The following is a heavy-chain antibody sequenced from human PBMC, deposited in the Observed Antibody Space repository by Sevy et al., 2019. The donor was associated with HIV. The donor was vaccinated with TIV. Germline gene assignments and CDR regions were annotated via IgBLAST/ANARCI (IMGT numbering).Heavy chain of an antibody. CDR3: ARESITIRGNWFDP. CDR1: GYTFTGYY. V-gene: IGHV1-2*02. J-gene: IGHJ5*02. D-gene: IGHD3-3*01. CDR2: INPNSGGT. Sequence: ASVKVSSKASGYTFTGYYMHWVRQAPGQGLEWMGWINPNSGGTNYAQKFQGRVTMTRDTSISTAYMELSRLRSDDTAVYYCARESITIRGNWFDPWGQGTLVTVSS.